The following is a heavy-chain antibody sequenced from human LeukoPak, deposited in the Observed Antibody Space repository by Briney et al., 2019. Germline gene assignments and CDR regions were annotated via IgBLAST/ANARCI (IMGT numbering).Heavy chain of an antibody. Sequence: SETLSLTCAVYGGSFSGYYWGWIRQPPGKGLEWIGSIYYSGSTYYNPSLKSRVTISVDTSKNQFSLKLSSVTAADTAVYYCARLPGISMVRGVGIFDYWGQGTLVTVSS. CDR3: ARLPGISMVRGVGIFDY. J-gene: IGHJ4*02. V-gene: IGHV4-39*01. CDR2: IYYSGST. CDR1: GGSFSGYY. D-gene: IGHD3-10*01.